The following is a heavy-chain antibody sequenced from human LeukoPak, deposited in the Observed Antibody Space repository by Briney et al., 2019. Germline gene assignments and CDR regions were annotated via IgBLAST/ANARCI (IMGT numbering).Heavy chain of an antibody. D-gene: IGHD3-9*01. Sequence: SETLSLTCNVSGGSISSYYWSWIRQPPGKGLEWIGYIYDSENTNYNPSLKSRVTISADTSKNQFSLKLSPVTAADTAVYYCARDSGRYFDWLFGIWGQGALVTVSS. CDR2: IYDSENT. J-gene: IGHJ4*02. V-gene: IGHV4-59*01. CDR3: ARDSGRYFDWLFGI. CDR1: GGSISSYY.